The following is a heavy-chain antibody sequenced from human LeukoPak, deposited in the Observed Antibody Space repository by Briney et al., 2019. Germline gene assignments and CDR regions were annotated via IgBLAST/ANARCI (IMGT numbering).Heavy chain of an antibody. J-gene: IGHJ6*03. D-gene: IGHD2-2*01. V-gene: IGHV4-4*07. CDR3: ARDLGYCSSTSCYRDYYYYYMDV. Sequence: PSETLSLTCAVYGGSMSGYYWDWIRQSPGKGLEWIGRIYTSGSTNYNPSLKSRVTMSVDTSKNQFSLKLSSVTAADTAVYYCARDLGYCSSTSCYRDYYYYYMDVWGKGTTVTVSS. CDR2: IYTSGST. CDR1: GGSMSGYY.